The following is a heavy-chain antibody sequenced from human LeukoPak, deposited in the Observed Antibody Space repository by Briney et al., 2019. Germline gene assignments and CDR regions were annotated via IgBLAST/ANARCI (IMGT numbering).Heavy chain of an antibody. CDR1: GASISSGNYS. J-gene: IGHJ4*02. Sequence: PSETLSLTCTVSGASISSGNYSWSWFRQPPGKGLEWIGYSHHSGSTYYNLSLKSRVTISVDRSKNQFSLKLISVTAADTAVYFCATGILQGNYWGQGTLVTVSS. CDR2: SHHSGST. D-gene: IGHD1-26*01. CDR3: ATGILQGNY. V-gene: IGHV4-30-2*01.